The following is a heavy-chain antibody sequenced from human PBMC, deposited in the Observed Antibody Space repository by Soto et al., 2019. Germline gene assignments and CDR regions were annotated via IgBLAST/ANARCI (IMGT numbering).Heavy chain of an antibody. CDR2: ISSSGST. CDR3: ARSSQSWFFDL. Sequence: QVQLQESGPGLLKPSQTLSLACAVSGGSISSGGHYWSWIRQHSEKGLEWIGYISSSGSTYYNPSLKSRVTISVDPSNNQVSLNLNSVTAADTAVYYCARSSQSWFFDLWGRGTLVTVSS. V-gene: IGHV4-31*11. CDR1: GGSISSGGHY. J-gene: IGHJ2*01. D-gene: IGHD4-4*01.